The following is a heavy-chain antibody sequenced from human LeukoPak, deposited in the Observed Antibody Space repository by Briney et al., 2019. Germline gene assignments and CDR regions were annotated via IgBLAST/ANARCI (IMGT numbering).Heavy chain of an antibody. CDR1: GYTLTAYY. CDR2: INPNSGGT. CDR3: ARGYCSGGTCYLVENWLDP. Sequence: GASVKVSCEXSGYTLTAYYIHWVRQAPGQGLEWMGRINPNSGGTDYAQNFQGRVTMTRDTSISTAYMELSRLRSDDTAVYYCARGYCSGGTCYLVENWLDPWGQGTLVTVSS. J-gene: IGHJ5*02. D-gene: IGHD2-15*01. V-gene: IGHV1-2*06.